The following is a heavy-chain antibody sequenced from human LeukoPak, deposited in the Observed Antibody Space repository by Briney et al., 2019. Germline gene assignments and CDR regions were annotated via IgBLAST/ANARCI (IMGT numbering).Heavy chain of an antibody. J-gene: IGHJ3*02. Sequence: SETLSLTCTVSGGSISSYYWSWIRQPPGKGLEWIGYIHYSGSTNYNPSLKSRVTISVDTSKNQFSLKLSSVTAADTAVYYCARGYTSSWSPALDIWGQGTMVTVSS. V-gene: IGHV4-59*01. CDR3: ARGYTSSWSPALDI. CDR2: IHYSGST. CDR1: GGSISSYY. D-gene: IGHD6-13*01.